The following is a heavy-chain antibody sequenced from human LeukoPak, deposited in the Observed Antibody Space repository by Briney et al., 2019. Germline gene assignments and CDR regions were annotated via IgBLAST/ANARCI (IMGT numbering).Heavy chain of an antibody. CDR3: ARDLYYYGSGSYPRATFDY. CDR2: ISTSGTTI. Sequence: GSLRLSCAASGFTFSSYAMHWVRQAPGKGLEWVSYISTSGTTIYYADSVKGRFTISRDNAKNSLYLQMSSLRAEDTAVYYCARDLYYYGSGSYPRATFDYWGQGTLVTVSS. CDR1: GFTFSSYA. D-gene: IGHD3-10*01. V-gene: IGHV3-48*04. J-gene: IGHJ4*02.